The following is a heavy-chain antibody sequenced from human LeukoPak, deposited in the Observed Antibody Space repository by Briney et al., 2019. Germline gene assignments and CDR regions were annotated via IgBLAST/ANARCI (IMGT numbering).Heavy chain of an antibody. CDR1: GGSISGGSDY. V-gene: IGHV4-61*10. J-gene: IGHJ5*02. D-gene: IGHD3-22*01. CDR3: ASAPYYYDSSGYVSFSWFDP. Sequence: SETLSLTCTVSGGSISGGSDYWSWIRQPAGKGLEWIGYIYYSGSTNYNPSLKSRVTISVDTSKNQFSLKLSSVTAADTAVYYCASAPYYYDSSGYVSFSWFDPWGQGTLVTVSS. CDR2: IYYSGST.